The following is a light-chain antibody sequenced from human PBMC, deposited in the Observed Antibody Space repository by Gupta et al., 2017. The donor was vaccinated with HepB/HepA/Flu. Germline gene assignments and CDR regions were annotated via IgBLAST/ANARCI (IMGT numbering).Light chain of an antibody. V-gene: IGLV1-47*01. CDR1: SSNSGCNH. J-gene: IGLJ1*01. CDR2: RNN. Sequence: VLTPPPSASCTRGSTTTTSCSASSSNSGCNHVSWYQQPPGTAPKLLIYRNNQQPSGGPPRVSGSKTGTSAAITISRLQPAEEAVYYSEAWDDSPSGHYVFGTGTKVTVL. CDR3: EAWDDSPSGHYV.